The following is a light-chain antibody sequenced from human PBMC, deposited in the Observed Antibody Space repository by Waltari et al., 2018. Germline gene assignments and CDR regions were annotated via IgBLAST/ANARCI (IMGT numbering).Light chain of an antibody. CDR1: NLEDKY. V-gene: IGLV3-1*01. Sequence: SFALTQPPSVSVSPGQTASITCSGDNLEDKYTYRYQQRPGQSPVLVSYDDDKRPPGIPERFSGSNSGNTATLTIRGTQAVDEGDYYCQAWDGTSLVFGTGTKVTVL. CDR3: QAWDGTSLV. J-gene: IGLJ1*01. CDR2: DDD.